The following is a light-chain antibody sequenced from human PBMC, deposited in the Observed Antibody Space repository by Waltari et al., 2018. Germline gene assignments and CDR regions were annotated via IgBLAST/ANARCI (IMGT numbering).Light chain of an antibody. CDR3: QVWDTSSDQVV. J-gene: IGLJ3*02. V-gene: IGLV3-21*02. CDR2: EDS. CDR1: NIGTNS. Sequence: SSVLTQPPSVSVAPGQPARIPCGGNNIGTNSVHWYQQKPGQAPVLVVYEDSARPSGISERFSGSNSGNTATLTFTRVEAGDEADYYCQVWDTSSDQVVFGGGTKLTVL.